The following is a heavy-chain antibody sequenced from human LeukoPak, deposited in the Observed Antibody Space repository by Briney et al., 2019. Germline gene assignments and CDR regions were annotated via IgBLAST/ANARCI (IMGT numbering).Heavy chain of an antibody. CDR3: AREGRDFGPHKLAGFDC. CDR1: GYTFTVYY. V-gene: IGHV1-2*02. Sequence: ASVKVSCKTSGYTFTVYYMHWVRQAPGQGLEWMGWINPNSGATNYVQEFQGRVTMTRDTSVTTAYMELSGLSSDDTAVYYCAREGRDFGPHKLAGFDCWGQGTLVTVSS. J-gene: IGHJ4*02. CDR2: INPNSGAT. D-gene: IGHD1-1*01.